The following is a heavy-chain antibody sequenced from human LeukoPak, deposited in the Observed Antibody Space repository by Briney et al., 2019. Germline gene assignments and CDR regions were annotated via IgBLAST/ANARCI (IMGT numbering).Heavy chain of an antibody. Sequence: SLRLSCAASGFTFSSYGMHWVRQAPGKGLEGVAVIFSYGTSEYYADSVKGRFTISRGNSKSTLYLQMNRLRAGDTAVYYCENDSYPHIPTSFNFDGDYWGQGTLVTVSS. V-gene: IGHV3-33*06. CDR2: IFSYGTSE. J-gene: IGHJ4*02. CDR3: ENDSYPHIPTSFNFDGDY. CDR1: GFTFSSYG. D-gene: IGHD3-9*01.